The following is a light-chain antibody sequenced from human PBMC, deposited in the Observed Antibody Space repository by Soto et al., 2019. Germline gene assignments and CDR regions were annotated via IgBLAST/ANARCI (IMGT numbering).Light chain of an antibody. V-gene: IGLV2-18*02. CDR2: EVS. CDR3: SSFTSDTTRV. J-gene: IGLJ3*02. Sequence: QSVLTQPPSVSGSPGQSVAISCTGTSSDVGAYDRVSWYQQPPGTAPKVIIYEVSNRPSGVPDRFSGSKSGNTASLTITGLQAEDEADYYCSSFTSDTTRVFGRGTKLTVL. CDR1: SSDVGAYDR.